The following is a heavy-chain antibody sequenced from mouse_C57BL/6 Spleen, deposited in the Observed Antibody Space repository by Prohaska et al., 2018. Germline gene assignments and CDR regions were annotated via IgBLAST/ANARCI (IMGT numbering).Heavy chain of an antibody. CDR2: INPNNGGT. Sequence: HGKSLEWIGDINPNNGGTSYNQKFKGKATLTVDKSSSTAYMELRSLTSEDSAVYYCARAGYYCFDYWGQGTTLTVSS. CDR3: ARAGYYCFDY. V-gene: IGHV1-26*01. D-gene: IGHD2-3*01. J-gene: IGHJ2*01.